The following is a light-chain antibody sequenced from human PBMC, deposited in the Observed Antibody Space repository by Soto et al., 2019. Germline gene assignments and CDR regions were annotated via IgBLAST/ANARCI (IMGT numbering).Light chain of an antibody. CDR2: GVT. J-gene: IGLJ3*02. CDR3: SSYTSYTTLWV. V-gene: IGLV2-14*01. Sequence: QSALTQPASVSGSPGQSITISCTGTDSDIGNYNYVSWYQQHPGKAPKLMIYGVTNRPSGVSDRFSGSKSGNAVSLTISGLQAEDEADYYCSSYTSYTTLWVFGGGTKLTVL. CDR1: DSDIGNYNY.